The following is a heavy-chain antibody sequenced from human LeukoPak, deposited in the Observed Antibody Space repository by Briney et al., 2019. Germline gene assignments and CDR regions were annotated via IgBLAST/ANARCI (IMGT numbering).Heavy chain of an antibody. D-gene: IGHD6-19*01. CDR2: IKQDGSER. CDR1: GFTFSIYW. J-gene: IGHJ6*02. V-gene: IGHV3-7*03. Sequence: PGGSLRLSCAASGFTFSIYWMSWVRQAPGKGLEWVANIKQDGSERYYVDSVKGRFTISRDDAKNSLYLQMNSLRAEDTAVYYCARDFVAGTIYYYYYYGMDVWGQGTTVTVSS. CDR3: ARDFVAGTIYYYYYYGMDV.